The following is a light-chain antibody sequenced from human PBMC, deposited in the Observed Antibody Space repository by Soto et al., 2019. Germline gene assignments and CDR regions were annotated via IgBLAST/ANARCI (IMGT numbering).Light chain of an antibody. CDR2: LNSDGSH. V-gene: IGLV4-69*01. CDR3: QTWGTDYVV. J-gene: IGLJ2*01. CDR1: SGHTTYA. Sequence: QPVLTQSPSASASLGASVKLTCTLSSGHTTYAIAWHQQQPEKGPRYLMRLNSDGSHNKGDGIPDRFSASSSGAERYLTISSLQSEDEADYYCQTWGTDYVVFGGGTKLTVL.